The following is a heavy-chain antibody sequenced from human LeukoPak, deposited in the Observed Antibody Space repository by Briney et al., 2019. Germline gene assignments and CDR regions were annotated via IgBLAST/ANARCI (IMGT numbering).Heavy chain of an antibody. V-gene: IGHV3-30-3*01. CDR2: ISYDGTNK. CDR3: ARDRGGATSTYYYYGLDV. CDR1: GCAFSTYA. D-gene: IGHD2-2*01. Sequence: GGSLRLSCAASGCAFSTYATHWVRQAPGKGLEWVAVISYDGTNKYYGDSVKGRFTISRDNSKNTLYLQMNSLRGEDTAVYYCARDRGGATSTYYYYGLDVWGQGTTVTVSS. J-gene: IGHJ6*02.